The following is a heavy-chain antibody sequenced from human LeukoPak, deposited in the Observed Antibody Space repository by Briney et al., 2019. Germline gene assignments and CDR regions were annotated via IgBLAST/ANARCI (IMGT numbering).Heavy chain of an antibody. CDR2: ISGSGGST. CDR3: AKDKYYYDSSGYSDY. D-gene: IGHD3-22*01. Sequence: GGSLRLSCAASGFTFSSYAMSWVRQAPGKGLEWVSAISGSGGSTYYADSVKGQFTISRDNSKNTLYLQMNSLRAEDTAVYYCAKDKYYYDSSGYSDYWGQGTLVTVSS. J-gene: IGHJ4*02. V-gene: IGHV3-23*01. CDR1: GFTFSSYA.